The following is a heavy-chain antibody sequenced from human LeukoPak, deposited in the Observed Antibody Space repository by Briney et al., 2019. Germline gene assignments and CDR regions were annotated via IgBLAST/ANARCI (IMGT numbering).Heavy chain of an antibody. J-gene: IGHJ5*02. CDR3: ARDSSGWSDNWFDP. CDR1: GGSISSYY. Sequence: KTSETLSLTCTVSGGSISSYYWSWIRQPPGKGLEWIGEINHSGSTNYNPSLKSRVTISVDTSKNQFSLKLSSVTAADTAVYYCARDSSGWSDNWFDPWGQGTLVTVSS. V-gene: IGHV4-34*01. D-gene: IGHD6-19*01. CDR2: INHSGST.